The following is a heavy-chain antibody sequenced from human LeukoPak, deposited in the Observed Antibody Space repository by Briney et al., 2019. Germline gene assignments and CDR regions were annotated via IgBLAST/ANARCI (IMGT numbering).Heavy chain of an antibody. D-gene: IGHD3-22*01. CDR1: GFTFSSYG. J-gene: IGHJ5*02. V-gene: IGHV3-30*02. CDR3: AKDSTYYYDSSGYSYEPNWFDP. Sequence: PGGSLRLSCAASGFTFSSYGMHWVRQAPGKGLEWVAFIRYDGSNKYYADSVKGRFTISRDNSKNTLYLQMNSLRAEDTAVYYCAKDSTYYYDSSGYSYEPNWFDPWGQGTLVTVSS. CDR2: IRYDGSNK.